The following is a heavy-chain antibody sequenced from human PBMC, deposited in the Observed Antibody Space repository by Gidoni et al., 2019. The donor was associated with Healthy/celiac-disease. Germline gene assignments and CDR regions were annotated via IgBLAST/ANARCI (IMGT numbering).Heavy chain of an antibody. D-gene: IGHD3-22*01. Sequence: EVQLVESGGGLVQPGRSLRLSCAASGFTFDDSAMHWVRPAPGKGLEWVSGISWNSGSIGYADSVKGRFTISRDNAKNSLYLQMNSLRAEDTALYYCAKDIAAYYYDSSGLDYWGQGTLVTVSS. CDR1: GFTFDDSA. CDR3: AKDIAAYYYDSSGLDY. J-gene: IGHJ4*02. CDR2: ISWNSGSI. V-gene: IGHV3-9*01.